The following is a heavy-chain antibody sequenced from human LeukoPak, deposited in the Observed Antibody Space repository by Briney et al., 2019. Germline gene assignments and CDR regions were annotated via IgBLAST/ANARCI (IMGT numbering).Heavy chain of an antibody. V-gene: IGHV4-4*07. D-gene: IGHD3-22*01. CDR3: ARGFTYYYDSSGYYT. Sequence: PSETLSLTCSVSVVSMNGYYWSWLRQSAGNRLEWIGHVDSSGNTNYNPSLESRVTISVDTSKNQFSLKLSSVTAAYTAVYYCARGFTYYYDSSGYYTWGQGTLVTVSS. CDR1: VVSMNGYY. CDR2: VDSSGNT. J-gene: IGHJ5*02.